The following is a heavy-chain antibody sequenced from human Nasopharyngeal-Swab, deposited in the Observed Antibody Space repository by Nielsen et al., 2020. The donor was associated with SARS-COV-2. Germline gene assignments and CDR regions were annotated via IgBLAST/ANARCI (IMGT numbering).Heavy chain of an antibody. CDR2: ITGKNGNA. CDR1: DYSFNKNT. Sequence: ASVKVSCKASDYSFNKNTVSWVRQGPGQGLEWMGWITGKNGNALYAETLQGRITMTTDTSTNTAYMKLRSLRSDDTAVYYCATSATFGPGGAGDYWGQGTLVTVSS. D-gene: IGHD2-8*02. J-gene: IGHJ4*02. V-gene: IGHV1-18*04. CDR3: ATSATFGPGGAGDY.